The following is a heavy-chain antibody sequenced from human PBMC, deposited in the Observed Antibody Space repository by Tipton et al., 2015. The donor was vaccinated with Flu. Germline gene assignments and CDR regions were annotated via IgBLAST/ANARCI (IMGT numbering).Heavy chain of an antibody. CDR1: GGSISSSSYY. D-gene: IGHD3-3*01. V-gene: IGHV4-39*07. CDR2: SYYSGST. J-gene: IGHJ6*02. CDR3: AREGATDFWSGIQYYGMDV. Sequence: TLSLTCTVSGGSISSSSYYWGWIRQPPGKGLEWIGSSYYSGSTYYNPSLKSRVTISVDTSKNQFSLKLSSVTAADTAVYYCAREGATDFWSGIQYYGMDVGGQGTTVTVSS.